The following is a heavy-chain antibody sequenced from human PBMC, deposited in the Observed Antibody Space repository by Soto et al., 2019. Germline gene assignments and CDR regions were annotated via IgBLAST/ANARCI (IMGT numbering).Heavy chain of an antibody. V-gene: IGHV4-39*01. CDR3: ARQYYFVSGSYYNRPFDF. CDR1: GGSISSSSYY. CDR2: IYYSGNT. D-gene: IGHD3-10*01. J-gene: IGHJ4*02. Sequence: QLQLQESGPGLVKPSETLSLTCTVSGGSISSSSYYWGWIRQPPGKGLEWIGSIYYSGNTYYNPSLYSRGTISVDTTTNHLTLKLSYVHATDTAVYHCARQYYFVSGSYYNRPFDFWGQGTLVTVSS.